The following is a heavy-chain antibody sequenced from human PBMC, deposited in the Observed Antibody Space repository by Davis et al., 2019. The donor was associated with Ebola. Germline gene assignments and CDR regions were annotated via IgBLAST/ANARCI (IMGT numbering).Heavy chain of an antibody. D-gene: IGHD3-16*02. CDR1: GFTFTSYA. J-gene: IGHJ4*02. CDR3: AVSPYDSVWGSYRPAGDY. CDR2: ISYDGSNK. Sequence: PGRSLRLSCAPSGFTFTSYAIHWVRQAPGKGLEWVAVISYDGSNKYYADSVKGRFTISRDNSKNTLYLQMNSLRAEDTAVYYCAVSPYDSVWGSYRPAGDYWGQGTLVTVSS. V-gene: IGHV3-30*04.